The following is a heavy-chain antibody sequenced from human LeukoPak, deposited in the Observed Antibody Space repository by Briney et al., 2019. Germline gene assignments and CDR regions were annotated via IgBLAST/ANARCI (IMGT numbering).Heavy chain of an antibody. Sequence: ASVKVSCKACGYTFTGYYMHWVRQAPGQGLEWMGWINPNSGGTNYAQKFQGRVTMTRNTSISTAYMELSSLRSEDTAVYYCARESLGDSPETYYMDVWGKGTTVTVSS. CDR2: INPNSGGT. J-gene: IGHJ6*03. CDR3: ARESLGDSPETYYMDV. V-gene: IGHV1-2*02. D-gene: IGHD1-26*01. CDR1: GYTFTGYY.